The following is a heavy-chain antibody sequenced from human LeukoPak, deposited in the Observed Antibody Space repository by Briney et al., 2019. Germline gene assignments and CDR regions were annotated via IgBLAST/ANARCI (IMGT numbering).Heavy chain of an antibody. CDR3: VRDYNWCFDY. J-gene: IGHJ4*02. V-gene: IGHV3-48*01. D-gene: IGHD1-1*01. CDR1: GFTFSSFS. CDR2: IKSDSSTI. Sequence: PGGSLRLSCATSGFTFSSFSMNWVRQAPGKGLEWISYIKSDSSTIYYADSVKGRFTISRDNAKNSLYLQMNGLRAEDTAVYYCVRDYNWCFDYWGQGTLVTVSS.